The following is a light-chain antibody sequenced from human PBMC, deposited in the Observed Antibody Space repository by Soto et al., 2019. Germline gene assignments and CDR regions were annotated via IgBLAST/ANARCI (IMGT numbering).Light chain of an antibody. CDR3: QQRSNWPPWT. Sequence: EXVLTQSPASLSLSPGERATLSCRASQSVSSYLAWYQQKPGQAPRLLIYDASNRATGIPARFSGSGSGTDFTLTISSLEPEDFAVYYCQQRSNWPPWTFGQGTKV. CDR1: QSVSSY. J-gene: IGKJ1*01. V-gene: IGKV3-11*01. CDR2: DAS.